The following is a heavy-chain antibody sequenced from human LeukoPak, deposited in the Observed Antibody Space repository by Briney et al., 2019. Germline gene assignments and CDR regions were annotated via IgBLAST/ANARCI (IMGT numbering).Heavy chain of an antibody. V-gene: IGHV1-69*05. CDR3: ARDVHGDYGSGWFDP. Sequence: ASVKVSCKTSGGTFNNSAIRWVRQAPGQGLEWLGGIMPLFGTAGYAQKFQGRATITKDESTRTVYLELTSLTSDDTAVYYCARDVHGDYGSGWFDPWGQGTLVSVSS. CDR2: IMPLFGTA. CDR1: GGTFNNSA. J-gene: IGHJ5*02. D-gene: IGHD4-17*01.